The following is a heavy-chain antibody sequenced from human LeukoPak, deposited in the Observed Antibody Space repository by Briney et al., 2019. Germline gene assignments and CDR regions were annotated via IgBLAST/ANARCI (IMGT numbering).Heavy chain of an antibody. Sequence: SETLSLTCTVSGGSISSSSYYWGWIRQPPGKGLEWIGSIYYSGSTYYNPSLKSRVTISVDTSENQFSLKLSSVTAADTAVYYCARHAEGYSLPPPFWGQGTLVTVSS. CDR3: ARHAEGYSLPPPF. J-gene: IGHJ4*02. V-gene: IGHV4-39*01. CDR1: GGSISSSSYY. CDR2: IYYSGST. D-gene: IGHD5-18*01.